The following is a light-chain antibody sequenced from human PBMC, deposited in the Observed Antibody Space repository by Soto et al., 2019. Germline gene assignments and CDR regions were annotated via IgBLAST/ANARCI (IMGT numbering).Light chain of an antibody. Sequence: QSVLTQPPSVSGAPGQRVTISCTGSSSNIVSGYDVHWYQRLPGTAPKVLIYGNNNRPSGVPDRFSGSKSGTSASLAITGLHAEDEADYYCQSYDSSLSGSYVFGTGTKLTVL. CDR3: QSYDSSLSGSYV. J-gene: IGLJ1*01. CDR1: SSNIVSGYD. CDR2: GNN. V-gene: IGLV1-40*01.